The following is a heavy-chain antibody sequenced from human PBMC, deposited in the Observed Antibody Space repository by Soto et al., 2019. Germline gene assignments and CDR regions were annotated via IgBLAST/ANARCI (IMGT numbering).Heavy chain of an antibody. CDR3: VLPAKPITKELVY. D-gene: IGHD3-10*01. Sequence: ASVKVSCKASGYTFTGYYMHWVRQAPGQGLEWMGWINPNSGGTNYAQKFQGRVTMTRDTSISTAYMELSRLRSDDTAVYYCVLPAKPITKELVYWGQGTLVTVSS. J-gene: IGHJ4*02. CDR1: GYTFTGYY. V-gene: IGHV1-2*02. CDR2: INPNSGGT.